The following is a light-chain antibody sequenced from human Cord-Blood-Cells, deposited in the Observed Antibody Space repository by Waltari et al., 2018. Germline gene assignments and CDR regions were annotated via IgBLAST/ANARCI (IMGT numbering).Light chain of an antibody. Sequence: QSALTQPRSVSGSPGQSLTISCTGTSSDVGGYNYVSWYQQHPGNTPTLMIYDVSKRPSGVPDRLSGSKSGNTASLTISGLQAEDEAYYYCCSYAGSYTLVFGGGTKLTVL. V-gene: IGLV2-11*01. CDR3: CSYAGSYTLV. J-gene: IGLJ2*01. CDR2: DVS. CDR1: SSDVGGYNY.